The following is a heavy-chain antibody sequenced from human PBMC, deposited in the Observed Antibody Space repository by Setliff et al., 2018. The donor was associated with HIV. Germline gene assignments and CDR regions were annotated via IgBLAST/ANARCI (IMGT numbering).Heavy chain of an antibody. CDR1: GFAFSGHQ. Sequence: PGGSLRLSCAASGFAFSGHQMSWVRQAPGKGLEWVAKIKQDGSEIYYVDSVKGRLTISRDNAKNSLFLQMNSLRAEDTALYYCAREQNHYNFWSGHNYDAFDIWGRGTMVTVSS. CDR3: AREQNHYNFWSGHNYDAFDI. J-gene: IGHJ3*02. V-gene: IGHV3-7*01. CDR2: IKQDGSEI. D-gene: IGHD3-3*01.